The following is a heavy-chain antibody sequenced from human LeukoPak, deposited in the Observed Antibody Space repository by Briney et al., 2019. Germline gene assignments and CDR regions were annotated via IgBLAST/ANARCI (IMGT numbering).Heavy chain of an antibody. CDR2: INPNSGGT. D-gene: IGHD2-2*01. CDR3: ARGSGYCTSTSCLPPRLDY. CDR1: GYTFTGYY. J-gene: IGHJ4*02. Sequence: ASVKVSCKASGYTFTGYYMHWVRQAPGQGFEWMGRINPNSGGTNYAQKFQGRVTMTRDTSISTAYMELSRLRSDDTAVYYCARGSGYCTSTSCLPPRLDYWGQGTLVTVSS. V-gene: IGHV1-2*06.